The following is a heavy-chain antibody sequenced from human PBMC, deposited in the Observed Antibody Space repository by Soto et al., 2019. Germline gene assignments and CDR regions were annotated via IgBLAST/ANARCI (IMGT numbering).Heavy chain of an antibody. D-gene: IGHD3-22*01. CDR2: IIPIFGTA. Sequence: SVKVSCKASGGTFSSYAISWVRQAPGQGLEWMGGIIPIFGTANYAQKFQGRVTITADESTSTAYMELSSLRSEDTAVYYCARSAYYYDSSGYQGLSYWGQGTLVTVSS. CDR1: GGTFSSYA. CDR3: ARSAYYYDSSGYQGLSY. V-gene: IGHV1-69*13. J-gene: IGHJ4*02.